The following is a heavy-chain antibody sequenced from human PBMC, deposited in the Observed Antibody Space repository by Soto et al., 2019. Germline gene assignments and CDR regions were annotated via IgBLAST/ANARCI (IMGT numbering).Heavy chain of an antibody. CDR3: ARDRYCSSTSCQGSVFAFDM. V-gene: IGHV3-11*01. J-gene: IGHJ3*02. D-gene: IGHD2-2*01. Sequence: QVQLVESGGGLVKPGGYLRLYCAASGFTFSDYYMSWIRQAPGKGLEWVSYISSSDNSIFYADSVKGRFTMSRDNAKNSLYLQMNSLRAEDTAVYYCARDRYCSSTSCQGSVFAFDMWGQGTMVTVSS. CDR1: GFTFSDYY. CDR2: ISSSDNSI.